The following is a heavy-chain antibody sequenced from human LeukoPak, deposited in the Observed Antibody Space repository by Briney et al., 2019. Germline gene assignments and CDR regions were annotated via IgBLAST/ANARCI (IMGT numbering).Heavy chain of an antibody. CDR2: VSGSGGTT. V-gene: IGHV3-23*01. J-gene: IGHJ5*02. CDR1: GFTFSSYA. CDR3: ARVSTYYYGSGSYYRGGWFDP. Sequence: GGSLRLSCAASGFTFSSYAMSWVRQAPGKGLEWVSSVSGSGGTTYYADSVKGRFTISRDNSKNTLYLQMNSLRAEDTAVYYCARVSTYYYGSGSYYRGGWFDPWGQGTLVTVSS. D-gene: IGHD3-10*01.